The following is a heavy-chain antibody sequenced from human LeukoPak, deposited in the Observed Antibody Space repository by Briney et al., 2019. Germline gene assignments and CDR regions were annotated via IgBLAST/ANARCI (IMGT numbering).Heavy chain of an antibody. V-gene: IGHV4-30-2*01. CDR3: ARDYYADY. CDR2: IYHSGST. CDR1: GGSISSSSYY. Sequence: SETLSLTCTVSGGSISSSSYYWGWIRQPPGKGLEWIGYIYHSGSTYYNPSLKSRVTISVDRSKNQFSLKLSSVTAADTAVYYCARDYYADYWGQGTLVTVSS. J-gene: IGHJ4*02. D-gene: IGHD3-22*01.